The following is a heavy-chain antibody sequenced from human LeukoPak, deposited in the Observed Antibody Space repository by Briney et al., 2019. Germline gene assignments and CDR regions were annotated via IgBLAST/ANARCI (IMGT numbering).Heavy chain of an antibody. D-gene: IGHD4-17*01. CDR1: GGSISTYY. V-gene: IGHV4-4*07. J-gene: IGHJ4*02. CDR3: ARGPPTTVTHFDY. Sequence: SETLSLTCSVSGGSISTYYWNWIRQSAGKGLEWIGRIYISGSTNYSPSLKSRVTMSVDTSKNRFSLKLTSVTAADTAVYYCARGPPTTVTHFDYWGQGTLVTVSS. CDR2: IYISGST.